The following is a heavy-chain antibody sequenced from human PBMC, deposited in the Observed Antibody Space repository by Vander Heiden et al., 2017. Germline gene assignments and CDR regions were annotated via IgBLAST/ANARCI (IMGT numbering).Heavy chain of an antibody. Sequence: EVQLVESGGGLVQPGGSLKLSCAAPGFTFSGSAMHWGRQASGKGLEWVGHSRTKAYSYATAYAGSVKGRFIIYRDDSKTTAYLQMNSLKTEDTAVYYCTRIPVDTPMVMDYWGQGTLVTVSS. CDR2: SRTKAYSYAT. D-gene: IGHD5-18*01. V-gene: IGHV3-73*02. CDR3: TRIPVDTPMVMDY. J-gene: IGHJ4*02. CDR1: GFTFSGSA.